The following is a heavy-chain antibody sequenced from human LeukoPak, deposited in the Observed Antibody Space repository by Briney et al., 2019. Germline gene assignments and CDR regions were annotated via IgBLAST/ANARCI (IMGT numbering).Heavy chain of an antibody. D-gene: IGHD2-21*01. CDR2: IHSDGINT. J-gene: IGHJ4*02. V-gene: IGHV3-74*01. Sequence: GGSLRLSCAASGLTFTNYWMHWVRQAPGKGLVWVSRIHSDGINTVYADSVKGRFTISRDNAKNMLYLPMHSLRVEDTALYYCATGLVSAYEYWGQGTPVTVSS. CDR1: GLTFTNYW. CDR3: ATGLVSAYEY.